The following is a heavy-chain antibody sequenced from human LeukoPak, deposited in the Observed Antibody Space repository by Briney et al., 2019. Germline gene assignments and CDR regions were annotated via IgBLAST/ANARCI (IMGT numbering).Heavy chain of an antibody. V-gene: IGHV1-69*04. D-gene: IGHD6-13*01. CDR2: IIPILGIA. J-gene: IGHJ4*02. Sequence: SVKVSCKASGGTFSSYAISWVRQAPGQGLEWMGRIIPILGIANYAQKFQGRVTITADKSTSTAYMELSSLRSEDTAVYYCARHPAGSSSWNDFDYWGQGTLVTVSS. CDR3: ARHPAGSSSWNDFDY. CDR1: GGTFSSYA.